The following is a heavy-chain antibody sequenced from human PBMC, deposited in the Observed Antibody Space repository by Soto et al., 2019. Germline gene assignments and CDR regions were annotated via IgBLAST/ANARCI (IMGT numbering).Heavy chain of an antibody. CDR2: ISWNSGTK. CDR3: TKTKSGYSSSSFDS. J-gene: IGHJ4*02. D-gene: IGHD4-4*01. CDR1: GFNFGDYS. Sequence: EVQLMESGGGLVQTGRSLRLSCAASGFNFGDYSMHWVRQAPGKGLEWVAGISWNSGTKDYADSVKGRFTISRDNAKNSLYLQMSSLRPEDTALYYCTKTKSGYSSSSFDSWGQGNLVTVSS. V-gene: IGHV3-9*01.